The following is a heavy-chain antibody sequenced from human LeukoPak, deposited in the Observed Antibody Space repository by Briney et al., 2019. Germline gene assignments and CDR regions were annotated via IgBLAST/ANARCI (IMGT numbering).Heavy chain of an antibody. D-gene: IGHD3-10*01. CDR3: ARGGGYYGSGSLHYYYYGMDV. V-gene: IGHV3-48*03. Sequence: PGGSLRLSCAASGVTFSSYEMNWVRQAPGQGLERVSYISSSCNTIYYADSVKGRFTISRDNAKNSLYLQMNSLRAEDTAVYYCARGGGYYGSGSLHYYYYGMDVWGQGTTVTVSS. CDR2: ISSSCNTI. CDR1: GVTFSSYE. J-gene: IGHJ6*02.